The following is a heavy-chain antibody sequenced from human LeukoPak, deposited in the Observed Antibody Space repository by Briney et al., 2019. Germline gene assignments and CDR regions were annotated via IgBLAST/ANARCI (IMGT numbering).Heavy chain of an antibody. CDR3: VRHLTDPTSGDY. Sequence: ASLKVTCKTSGYTFTDEYIHWVRQAPGHGLECMGWMHPNTGDTVYVQKFQGRVSFTRDTSISTAYMELHRLRSDDTAVYYCVRHLTDPTSGDYWGQRTLVTVSS. CDR2: MHPNTGDT. J-gene: IGHJ4*02. D-gene: IGHD1-14*01. CDR1: GYTFTDEY. V-gene: IGHV1-2*02.